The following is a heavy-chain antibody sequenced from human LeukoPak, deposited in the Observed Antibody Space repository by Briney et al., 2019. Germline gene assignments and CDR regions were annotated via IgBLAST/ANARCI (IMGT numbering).Heavy chain of an antibody. J-gene: IGHJ5*02. CDR1: GGSISSDY. CDR2: IYYSGST. D-gene: IGHD6-19*01. V-gene: IGHV4-59*01. Sequence: SETLSLTCTVSGGSISSDYWSWIRQPPGKGLEWIGYIYYSGSTNYNPSLKSRVTISVDTSKNQFSLKLSSVTAADTAVYYCARTAVAVLGGFDPWGQGTLVTVSS. CDR3: ARTAVAVLGGFDP.